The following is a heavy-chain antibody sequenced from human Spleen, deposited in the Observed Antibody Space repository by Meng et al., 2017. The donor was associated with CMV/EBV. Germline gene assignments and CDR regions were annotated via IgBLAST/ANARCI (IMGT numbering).Heavy chain of an antibody. Sequence: ASVKVSCKASGYTFTSYGISWVRQAPGQGLEWMGWISAYNGNTNYAQKLQGRVTMTTDTSTSTAYMELRSLRTDDTAVYYCATPLYDFEYWTTAYWGQGTLVTVSS. V-gene: IGHV1-18*01. CDR2: ISAYNGNT. J-gene: IGHJ4*02. CDR1: GYTFTSYG. D-gene: IGHD3-3*01. CDR3: ATPLYDFEYWTTAY.